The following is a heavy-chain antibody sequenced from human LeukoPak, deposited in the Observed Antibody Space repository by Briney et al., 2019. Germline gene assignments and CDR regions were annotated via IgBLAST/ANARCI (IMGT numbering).Heavy chain of an antibody. Sequence: PGGSLRLSCAASGFTFSSYWMSWVRQAPGKGLEWVANIKRDGSEKYYVDSVKGRFTISRDNAKNSLYLQMNSLRAEDTAVYYCAKGIAAVTEGRSRDYYYAMDVWGQAITVTVSS. CDR1: GFTFSSYW. D-gene: IGHD6-25*01. V-gene: IGHV3-7*03. CDR2: IKRDGSEK. CDR3: AKGIAAVTEGRSRDYYYAMDV. J-gene: IGHJ6*02.